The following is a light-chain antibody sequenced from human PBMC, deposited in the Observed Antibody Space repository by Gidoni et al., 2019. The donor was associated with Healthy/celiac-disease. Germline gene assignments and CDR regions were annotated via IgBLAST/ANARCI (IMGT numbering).Light chain of an antibody. CDR2: EGR. CDR3: CSYAGSSLV. CDR1: SSYVGSYNL. Sequence: QYALTQPASVSGSPGPSITISCTGTSSYVGSYNLVSWYQQHPGKAPQLLIYEGRNRPSGVSNRFSGSKSGNTASLTIAGLQAEDEADYYCCSYAGSSLVFGGGTKLTVL. J-gene: IGLJ2*01. V-gene: IGLV2-23*01.